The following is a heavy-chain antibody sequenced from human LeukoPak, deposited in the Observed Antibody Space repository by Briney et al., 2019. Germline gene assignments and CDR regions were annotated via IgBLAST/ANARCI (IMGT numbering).Heavy chain of an antibody. CDR3: ARQRYSSGGDNAFDI. V-gene: IGHV5-51*01. J-gene: IGHJ3*02. CDR1: GYSFTIYS. CDR2: IYPGDSDT. Sequence: GESLKISCKGSGYSFTIYSIGWVRQMPGKGLEWMGIIYPGDSDTRYSPSFQGQVTISADKSISTAYLQWSSLKASDTAMYYCARQRYSSGGDNAFDIRGQGTMVTVSS. D-gene: IGHD6-19*01.